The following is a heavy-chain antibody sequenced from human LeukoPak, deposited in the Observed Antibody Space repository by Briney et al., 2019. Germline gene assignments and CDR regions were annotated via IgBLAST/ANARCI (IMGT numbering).Heavy chain of an antibody. J-gene: IGHJ4*02. D-gene: IGHD3-10*02. Sequence: QPGGSLRLSCAASGFTFSSYAMTWVRQAPGKGLEWVSAISGSGGSTYYADSVKGRFTISRDNYKNMLYLQTNSLRAEDTAVYYCAKDSRGSYVRVFDYWGQGTLVTVSS. V-gene: IGHV3-23*01. CDR2: ISGSGGST. CDR3: AKDSRGSYVRVFDY. CDR1: GFTFSSYA.